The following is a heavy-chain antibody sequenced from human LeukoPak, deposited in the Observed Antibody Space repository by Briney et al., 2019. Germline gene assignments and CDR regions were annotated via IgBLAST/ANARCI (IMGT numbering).Heavy chain of an antibody. J-gene: IGHJ4*02. CDR2: IIPIFGTA. CDR1: GGTFSSYA. CDR3: AREAGGGYSYGYVD. Sequence: GASVKVSCKASGGTFSSYAISWVRQAPGQGLEWMGGIIPIFGTANYAQKFQGRVTITTDESTSTAYMELNSLRAEDTAVYYCAREAGGGYSYGYVDWGQGTLVTVSS. V-gene: IGHV1-69*05. D-gene: IGHD5-18*01.